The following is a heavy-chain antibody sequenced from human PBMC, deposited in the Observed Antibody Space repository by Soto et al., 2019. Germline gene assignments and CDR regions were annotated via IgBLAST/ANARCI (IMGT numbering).Heavy chain of an antibody. V-gene: IGHV1-3*01. CDR1: GYAFTSYA. J-gene: IGHJ4*01. D-gene: IGHD1-26*01. Sequence: VSVKVSCKASGYAFTSYAMHWVRQAPGQRLEWMGWINAGNGNTKYSQKFQGRVTINRDTSASTAYMELSSLRSEDTAVYYCARDLAEWELPDYWGHGTLVTVSS. CDR2: INAGNGNT. CDR3: ARDLAEWELPDY.